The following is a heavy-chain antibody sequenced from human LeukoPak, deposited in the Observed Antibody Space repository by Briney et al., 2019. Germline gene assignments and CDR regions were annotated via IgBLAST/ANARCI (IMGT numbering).Heavy chain of an antibody. V-gene: IGHV3-11*06. CDR3: ARGPTAAVAGKGGFDY. J-gene: IGHJ4*02. CDR2: ISSSSYT. D-gene: IGHD6-19*01. CDR1: GFTFSDYY. Sequence: GGSLRLSCAASGFTFSDYYMSWIRQAPGKGLEWVSYISSSSYTNYADSVKGRFTISRDNAKNSLYLQMNSQRAEDTAVYYCARGPTAAVAGKGGFDYWGQGTLVTVSS.